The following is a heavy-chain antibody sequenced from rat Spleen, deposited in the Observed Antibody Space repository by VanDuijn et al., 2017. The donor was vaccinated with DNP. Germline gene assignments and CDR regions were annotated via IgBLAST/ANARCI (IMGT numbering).Heavy chain of an antibody. V-gene: IGHV5-25*01. J-gene: IGHJ2*01. D-gene: IGHD1-11*01. Sequence: EVQLVESGGGLVQPGRSLKLSCAASGLSFSNYDMAWVRQAPTKGLEWVASISPGGGSTHYRDSVEGRFTVSRDNAKSSLYLQMDSLRSEDTATYYCARDLLRWRRGFAYWGQGVMVTVSS. CDR1: GLSFSNYD. CDR3: ARDLLRWRRGFAY. CDR2: ISPGGGST.